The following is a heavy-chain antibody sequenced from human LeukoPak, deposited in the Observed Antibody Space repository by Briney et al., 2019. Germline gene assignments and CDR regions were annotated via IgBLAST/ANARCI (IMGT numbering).Heavy chain of an antibody. CDR2: ISSSSSTI. J-gene: IGHJ4*02. CDR3: ASEPTDSAAGSFDY. Sequence: GGSLRLSCAASGFTFSSYSMNWVRQAPGKGLEWVSYISSSSSTIYYADSVKGRFTISRDNAKNSLYLQMNSLRAEDTAVYYCASEPTDSAAGSFDYWGQGTLVTVSS. V-gene: IGHV3-48*04. D-gene: IGHD6-13*01. CDR1: GFTFSSYS.